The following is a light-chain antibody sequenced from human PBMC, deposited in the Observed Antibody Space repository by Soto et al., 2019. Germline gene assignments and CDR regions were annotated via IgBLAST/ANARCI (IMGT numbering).Light chain of an antibody. V-gene: IGKV1-5*03. CDR2: KAS. J-gene: IGKJ2*01. Sequence: DIQMTQSPTTLAASVGDRVTITCRASQDISSWLAWYQQKPGEAPKLLIYKASTLKNGVPSRFSGSGSGTEFTLTISSLQPDDSATYSCQHYVSHSDTFGQGTKVEIK. CDR3: QHYVSHSDT. CDR1: QDISSW.